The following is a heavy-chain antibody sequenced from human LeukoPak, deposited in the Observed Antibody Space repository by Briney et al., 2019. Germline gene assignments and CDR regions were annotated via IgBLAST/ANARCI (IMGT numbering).Heavy chain of an antibody. CDR2: GSST. D-gene: IGHD3-10*01. CDR3: ARAYYYGSGSYYAQNWFDP. J-gene: IGHJ5*02. V-gene: IGHV3-74*01. Sequence: GSSTSYADSVKGRFTISRDNAKNTLYLQMNSLRAEDTAVYYCARAYYYGSGSYYAQNWFDPWGQGTLVTVSS.